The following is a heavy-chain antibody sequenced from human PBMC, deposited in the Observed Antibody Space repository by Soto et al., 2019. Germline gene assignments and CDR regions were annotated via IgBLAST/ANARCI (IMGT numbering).Heavy chain of an antibody. V-gene: IGHV1-18*01. CDR2: ISAYNGNT. CDR3: ARVKHSGWYRDDYFDY. J-gene: IGHJ4*02. Sequence: QVQLVQSGAEVKKPGASVKVSCKASGYTFTSYGISWVRQAPGQGLEWMGWISAYNGNTNYAQKLQGRVTMTTDTSTRTAYMELRSRRSDDTAVYYCARVKHSGWYRDDYFDYWGQGTLVTVSS. D-gene: IGHD6-19*01. CDR1: GYTFTSYG.